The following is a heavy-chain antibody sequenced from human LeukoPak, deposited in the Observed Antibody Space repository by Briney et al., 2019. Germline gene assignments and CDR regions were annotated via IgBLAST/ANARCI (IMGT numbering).Heavy chain of an antibody. V-gene: IGHV5-51*01. CDR1: GYSFTSYW. J-gene: IGHJ4*02. CDR2: IYPGDSDT. Sequence: GESLKIFCKGSGYSFTSYWHGWVRQMPGKGLEWGGIIYPGDSDTRYSPSFQGQVAISADKSISTAYLQWSSLKASDTAMYYCARPGATAAAGTWAYWGQGTLVTVSS. CDR3: ARPGATAAAGTWAY. D-gene: IGHD6-13*01.